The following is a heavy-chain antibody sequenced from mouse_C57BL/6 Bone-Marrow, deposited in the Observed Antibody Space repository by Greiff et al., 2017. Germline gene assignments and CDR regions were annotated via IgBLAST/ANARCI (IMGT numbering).Heavy chain of an antibody. CDR3: TTERLRRGPFAY. V-gene: IGHV1-81*01. Sequence: VQVVESGAELARPGASVKLSCKASGYTFTSYGISWVKQRTGQGLEWIGEIYPRSGNTYYNEKFKGKATLTADKSSSTAYMELRSLTSEDSAVYYCTTERLRRGPFAYWGQGTLVTVSA. D-gene: IGHD2-4*01. CDR1: GYTFTSYG. J-gene: IGHJ3*01. CDR2: IYPRSGNT.